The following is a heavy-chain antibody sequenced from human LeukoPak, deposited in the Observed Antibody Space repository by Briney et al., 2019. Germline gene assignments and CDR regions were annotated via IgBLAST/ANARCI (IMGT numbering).Heavy chain of an antibody. V-gene: IGHV3-48*02. Sequence: PPGGSLRLSCSASGFSLSDYGMSWVRQAPGKGLEWVSYITMNSVRLYADSMKGQFTISRDNDKNSVYLQMNSLRDEDTAVYYCTRGRYQFLGPNDYWGQGSLVTVSS. D-gene: IGHD2-2*01. CDR1: GFSLSDYG. J-gene: IGHJ4*02. CDR2: ITMNSVR. CDR3: TRGRYQFLGPNDY.